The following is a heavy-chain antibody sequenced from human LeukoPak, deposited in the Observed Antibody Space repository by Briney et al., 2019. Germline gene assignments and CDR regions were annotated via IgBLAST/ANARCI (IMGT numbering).Heavy chain of an antibody. CDR1: GFSFSSNS. D-gene: IGHD3-10*01. Sequence: GGSLRLSCAASGFSFSSNSMNWVRQAPGKGLEWVSYISSSGRTMYYADSVKGRFTISRDNANNSLYLQMNSLRAEDTAVYYCASCGSGSYRPVDYWGQGTLVTVSS. CDR2: ISSSGRTM. CDR3: ASCGSGSYRPVDY. J-gene: IGHJ4*02. V-gene: IGHV3-48*04.